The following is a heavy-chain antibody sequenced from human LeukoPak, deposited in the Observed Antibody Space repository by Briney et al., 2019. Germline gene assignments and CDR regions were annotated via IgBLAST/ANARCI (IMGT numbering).Heavy chain of an antibody. Sequence: ASVKVSCKASGYTFTNYYIHWVRQAPGQGLEWMGWINPTTGDTNFAQTFQGRVTMTRDLSIRTAYMELNRLKSDDTAVYFCARDEVLPWFGDLDFWGQGTLITVSS. V-gene: IGHV1-2*02. D-gene: IGHD3-10*01. J-gene: IGHJ4*02. CDR1: GYTFTNYY. CDR2: INPTTGDT. CDR3: ARDEVLPWFGDLDF.